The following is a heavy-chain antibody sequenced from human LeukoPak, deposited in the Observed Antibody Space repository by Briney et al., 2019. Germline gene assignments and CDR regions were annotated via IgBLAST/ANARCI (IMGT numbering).Heavy chain of an antibody. Sequence: PSETLSLTCTVSGGSISSSSYYWGWIRQPPGKGLEWIGSIYYSGSTYYSGNTYYNPSLKRRVTISVDTSKNQFSLNLTSVTAADTAVYYCATSAGTNSPKRNWFDPWGQGTLVTVSS. D-gene: IGHD2-2*01. CDR1: GGSISSSSYY. J-gene: IGHJ5*02. CDR3: ATSAGTNSPKRNWFDP. CDR2: IYYSGST. V-gene: IGHV4-39*07.